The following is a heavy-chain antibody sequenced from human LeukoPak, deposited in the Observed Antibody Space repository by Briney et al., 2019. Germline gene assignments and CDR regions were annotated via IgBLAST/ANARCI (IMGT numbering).Heavy chain of an antibody. CDR3: ARLTSSWYQDWYFDL. D-gene: IGHD6-13*01. J-gene: IGHJ2*01. CDR1: GGSISSSNW. Sequence: KSSETLSLTCAVSGGSISSSNWWSWVRQPPGKGLEWIGSIYYSGITYYNASLGSRVTTSLDTSKNQLSLKVNSVTAADTAVYYCARLTSSWYQDWYFDLWGRGTLVTVSS. CDR2: IYYSGIT. V-gene: IGHV4-4*02.